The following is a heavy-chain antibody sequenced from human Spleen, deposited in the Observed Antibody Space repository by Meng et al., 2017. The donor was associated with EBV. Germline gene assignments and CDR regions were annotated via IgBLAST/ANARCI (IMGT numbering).Heavy chain of an antibody. CDR2: ISSNSIDI. CDR3: ARDRTSNRFDY. CDR1: GFTLRSYS. J-gene: IGHJ4*02. V-gene: IGHV3-21*01. D-gene: IGHD2-8*01. Sequence: EVQLEESGGGLVKPWESLSLSCAASGFTLRSYSMNWVRLAPGKGLEWASSISSNSIDIYYADLVKGRFTISRDNAKNSLFLQMNSLRAEDTAVYYCARDRTSNRFDYWGQGTLVTVSS.